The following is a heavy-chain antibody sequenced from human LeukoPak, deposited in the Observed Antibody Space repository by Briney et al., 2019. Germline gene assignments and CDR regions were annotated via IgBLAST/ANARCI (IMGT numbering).Heavy chain of an antibody. D-gene: IGHD3-22*01. J-gene: IGHJ4*02. CDR3: ARWGQYYYDSSGHNDY. CDR1: GYTFTSYG. CDR2: ISAYNGNS. Sequence: ASVKVSCKASGYTFTSYGISWVRQAPGQGLEWMGWISAYNGNSNYAQKLQGRVTMTTDTSTSTAYMELRSLRSDDTAVYYCARWGQYYYDSSGHNDYWGQGTLVTVSS. V-gene: IGHV1-18*01.